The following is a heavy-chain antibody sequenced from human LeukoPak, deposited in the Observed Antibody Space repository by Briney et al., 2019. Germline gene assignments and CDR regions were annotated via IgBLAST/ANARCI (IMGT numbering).Heavy chain of an antibody. CDR2: IYTSGRT. V-gene: IGHV4-4*07. CDR3: ARDPYDFWSGYPAAGTNWFDP. CDR1: RGSLSSYY. J-gene: IGHJ5*02. D-gene: IGHD3-3*01. Sequence: PSETLSLTRTGSRGSLSSYYWSSIRQPAGKGLEGIGRIYTSGRTNYNPSLKSRATMSVDTSKNQFSLKLSSVTAADTAVYYCARDPYDFWSGYPAAGTNWFDPWGQGTLVTVSS.